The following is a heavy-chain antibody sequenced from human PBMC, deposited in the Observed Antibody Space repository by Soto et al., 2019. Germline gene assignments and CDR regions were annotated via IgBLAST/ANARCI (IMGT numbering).Heavy chain of an antibody. V-gene: IGHV4-38-2*02. Sequence: ASETLSLTCAVSGYSISSGFYWAWIRQPPGKGLESIGSVFHTGRTYDNPSLKSRVTISVDTSKNQFSLKLSSVTAADTAVYFCVREASREGYNSFDHWGQGILVTVSS. J-gene: IGHJ4*02. CDR2: VFHTGRT. D-gene: IGHD5-12*01. CDR3: VREASREGYNSFDH. CDR1: GYSISSGFY.